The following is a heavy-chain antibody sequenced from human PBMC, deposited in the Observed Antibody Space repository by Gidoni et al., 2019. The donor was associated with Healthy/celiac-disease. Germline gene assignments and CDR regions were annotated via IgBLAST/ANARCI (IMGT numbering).Heavy chain of an antibody. J-gene: IGHJ4*02. CDR2: SSTSVGDT. V-gene: IGHV1-3*04. CDR3: ARACGRFCWFDF. Sequence: PAQPGTERTQPGAPVRSSGTASGYIFPNYQIHWVRQAPGQSLDWMGWSSTSVGDTQYSGTINDRITITRDTSTGTVYLDLTSLRSDDTAVYFCARACGRFCWFDFWGQGTLLSVSS. CDR1: GYIFPNYQ. D-gene: IGHD1-26*01.